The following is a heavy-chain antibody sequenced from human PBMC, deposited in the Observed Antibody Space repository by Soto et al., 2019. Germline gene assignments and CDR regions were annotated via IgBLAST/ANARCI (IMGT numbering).Heavy chain of an antibody. Sequence: SVKVSCKASGGTFSSYAISWVRQAPGQGLEWMGGIIPIFGTANYAQKFQGRVTITADESTSTAYMELSSLRSEDTAVYYCARAADDYVWGSYRSPRVANFDYWGQGTLVTVSS. J-gene: IGHJ4*02. CDR2: IIPIFGTA. CDR1: GGTFSSYA. D-gene: IGHD3-16*02. V-gene: IGHV1-69*13. CDR3: ARAADDYVWGSYRSPRVANFDY.